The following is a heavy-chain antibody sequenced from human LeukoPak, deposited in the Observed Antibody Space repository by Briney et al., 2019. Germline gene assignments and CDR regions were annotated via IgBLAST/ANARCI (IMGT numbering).Heavy chain of an antibody. Sequence: GGSLRLSCAASGFTFDDYAMHLVRQARGKGVEWVSGISWNSGSIGYADSVKGRFTISRDNAKNSLYLQMNSLRAEDTALYYCAKGLWFGEFHPFDYWGQGTLVTVSS. V-gene: IGHV3-9*01. CDR3: AKGLWFGEFHPFDY. CDR1: GFTFDDYA. J-gene: IGHJ4*02. CDR2: ISWNSGSI. D-gene: IGHD3-10*01.